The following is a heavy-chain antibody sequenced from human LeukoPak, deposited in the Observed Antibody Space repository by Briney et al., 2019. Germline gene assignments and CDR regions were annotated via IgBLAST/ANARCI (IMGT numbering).Heavy chain of an antibody. CDR1: GYTFAGYY. V-gene: IGHV1-2*02. D-gene: IGHD3-22*01. Sequence: ASVKVSCKASGYTFAGYYIHWVRQAPGQGLEWMGWINPNSGGTNYAQKFQGRVTMTRDTSISTAYMELRRLRSDDRAVYYCARGPRTIVVVITTGDFDSWGQGTLVTVSS. CDR3: ARGPRTIVVVITTGDFDS. J-gene: IGHJ4*02. CDR2: INPNSGGT.